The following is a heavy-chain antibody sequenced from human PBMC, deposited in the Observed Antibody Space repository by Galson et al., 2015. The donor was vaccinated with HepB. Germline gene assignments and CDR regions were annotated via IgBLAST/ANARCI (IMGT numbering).Heavy chain of an antibody. Sequence: SVKVSCKASGGTFSSYAISWVRQAPGQGLEWMGGIIPIFGTANYAQKFQGRVTITADESTSTAYMELSSLRSEDTAVYYCASTAYYYDSSGDTASWSWFDPWGQGTLVTVSS. CDR1: GGTFSSYA. CDR2: IIPIFGTA. D-gene: IGHD3-22*01. CDR3: ASTAYYYDSSGDTASWSWFDP. J-gene: IGHJ5*02. V-gene: IGHV1-69*13.